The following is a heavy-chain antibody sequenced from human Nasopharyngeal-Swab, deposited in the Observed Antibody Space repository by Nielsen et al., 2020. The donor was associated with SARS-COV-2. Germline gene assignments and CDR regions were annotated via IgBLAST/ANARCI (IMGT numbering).Heavy chain of an antibody. Sequence: WVRQAPGQGLEWMGGIIPIFGTANYAQKFQGRVTITADKSTSTAYMELSSLRSEDTAVYYCARTEEEILTDDCYGMDVWGQGTTVTVSS. V-gene: IGHV1-69*06. CDR3: ARTEEEILTDDCYGMDV. D-gene: IGHD3-9*01. CDR2: IIPIFGTA. J-gene: IGHJ6*02.